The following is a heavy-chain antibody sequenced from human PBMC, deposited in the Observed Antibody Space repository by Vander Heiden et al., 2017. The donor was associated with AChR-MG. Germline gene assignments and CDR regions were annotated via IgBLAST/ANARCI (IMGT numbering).Heavy chain of an antibody. Sequence: QVQLQQWGAGSLKPSETLSPTCAVYGGSFSGYYWGWVRQPPGKGLEWIGEINHSGSTNYNPSLKSRFTISVDTSKNQFSLKLGSVTAADTAVYYCARGDGDGAFDIWGQGTMVTVSS. D-gene: IGHD4-17*01. J-gene: IGHJ3*02. CDR2: INHSGST. V-gene: IGHV4-34*01. CDR3: ARGDGDGAFDI. CDR1: GGSFSGYY.